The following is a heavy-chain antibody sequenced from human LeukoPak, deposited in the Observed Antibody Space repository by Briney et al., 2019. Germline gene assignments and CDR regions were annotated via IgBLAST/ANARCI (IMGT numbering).Heavy chain of an antibody. CDR3: VPSNDYYYYFDY. CDR1: GYTFTGYY. V-gene: IGHV1-2*02. CDR2: INPNSGGT. J-gene: IGHJ4*02. D-gene: IGHD3-22*01. Sequence: ASVKVSCKTSGYTFTGYYMHWVRPAPGQGLAWMGWINPNSGGTNYPLKFQGRVTMTRDTSISTAYMELSRLTSDDTAVYYCVPSNDYYYYFDYWGQGTLVTVSS.